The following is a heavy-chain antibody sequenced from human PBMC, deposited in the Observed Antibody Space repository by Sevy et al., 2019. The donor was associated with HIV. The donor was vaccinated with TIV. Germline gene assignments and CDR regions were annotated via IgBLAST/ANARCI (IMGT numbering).Heavy chain of an antibody. J-gene: IGHJ4*02. Sequence: GGSLRLSCAASGFTFSSYWMSWVRQAPGKGLEWVANIKQDGSEKYYVDSVKGRFTISRDNAKNSLYLQMNSLRADDTAVYYCARGRAAMAHRYWGQGTLVTVSS. CDR1: GFTFSSYW. CDR2: IKQDGSEK. V-gene: IGHV3-7*01. D-gene: IGHD5-18*01. CDR3: ARGRAAMAHRY.